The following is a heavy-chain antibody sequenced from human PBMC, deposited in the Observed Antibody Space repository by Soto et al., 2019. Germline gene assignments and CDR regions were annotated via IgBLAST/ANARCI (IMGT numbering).Heavy chain of an antibody. CDR3: ARSRGSYYSNVDS. V-gene: IGHV1-69*08. CDR1: ADTFTGYT. Sequence: QVQLVQSGAEVKKPGSSVKVSCKASADTFTGYTVTWVRQAPGQGLEWVGRVIPILGASNFAQKFQGRVTVSADKSTDTAYMVLTGLTSEDTAVYYCARSRGSYYSNVDSWGQGTLVTVSS. CDR2: VIPILGAS. D-gene: IGHD3-10*01. J-gene: IGHJ4*02.